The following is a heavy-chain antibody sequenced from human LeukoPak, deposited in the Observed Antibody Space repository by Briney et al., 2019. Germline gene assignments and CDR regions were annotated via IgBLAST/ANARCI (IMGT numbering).Heavy chain of an antibody. D-gene: IGHD3-10*01. V-gene: IGHV3-23*01. CDR1: GFTFSSYA. CDR2: ISGSGGST. CDR3: AKRVWFGESKYYFDY. Sequence: GASLRLSCAASGFTFSSYAMSWVRQAPGKGLEWVSAISGSGGSTYYADSVKGRFTISRDNSKNPLYLQMNSLRAEDTAVYYCAKRVWFGESKYYFDYWGQGTLVTVSS. J-gene: IGHJ4*02.